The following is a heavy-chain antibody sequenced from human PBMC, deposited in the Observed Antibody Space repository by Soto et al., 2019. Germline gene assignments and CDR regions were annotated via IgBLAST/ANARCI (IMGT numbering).Heavy chain of an antibody. CDR1: GYSFTSYW. D-gene: IGHD3-10*01. J-gene: IGHJ5*02. CDR3: ARHAGLWFGELKTRFDP. CDR2: IDPSDSYT. Sequence: GESLKISCKGSGYSFTSYWISWVRQMPGKGLEWMGRIDPSDSYTNYSPSFQGHVTISADKSISTAYLQWSSLKASDTAMYYCARHAGLWFGELKTRFDPWGQGTLVTVSS. V-gene: IGHV5-10-1*01.